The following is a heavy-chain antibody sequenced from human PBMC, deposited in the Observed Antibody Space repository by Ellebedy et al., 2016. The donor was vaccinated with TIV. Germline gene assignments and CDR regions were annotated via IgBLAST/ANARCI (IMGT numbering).Heavy chain of an antibody. CDR3: ASLRNDYGDYVGY. CDR1: GFIISGDW. CDR2: INPDGSAE. J-gene: IGHJ4*02. D-gene: IGHD4-17*01. Sequence: GESLKISCAASGFIISGDWMSWVRQAPGKGLEWVAHINPDGSAEYYVDSVKGRFTISRDNAKNSLYLQMNSLRADDTAVYYCASLRNDYGDYVGYWGQGTLVTVSS. V-gene: IGHV3-7*01.